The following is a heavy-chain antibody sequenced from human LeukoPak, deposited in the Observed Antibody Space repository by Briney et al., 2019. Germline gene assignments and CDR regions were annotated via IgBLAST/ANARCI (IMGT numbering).Heavy chain of an antibody. CDR2: IYNSGT. Sequence: PSETLSLTCTVSGGSISSGGYYWSWIRQHPGKGLEWIGYIYNSGTHYNPSLKSRVTISVDTSKNQFSLKLSSVTAADTAVYYCARAPFYGDDAFDIWGQGTMVTVSS. CDR3: ARAPFYGDDAFDI. CDR1: GGSISSGGYY. D-gene: IGHD4-17*01. V-gene: IGHV4-31*03. J-gene: IGHJ3*02.